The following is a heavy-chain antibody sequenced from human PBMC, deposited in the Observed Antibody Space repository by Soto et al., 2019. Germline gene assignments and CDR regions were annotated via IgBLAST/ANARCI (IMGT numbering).Heavy chain of an antibody. D-gene: IGHD1-1*01. Sequence: QVHLVQSGAEVKKPGASVKFSCKASGYTFTSYGITWVRQAPGQGLEWMGWISAHNGNTDYAQKRQGRVIVTRDTAPSTAYMELRSLRSDDTAVYYCARGRYGDYWGQGALVTVSS. J-gene: IGHJ4*02. V-gene: IGHV1-18*01. CDR2: ISAHNGNT. CDR3: ARGRYGDY. CDR1: GYTFTSYG.